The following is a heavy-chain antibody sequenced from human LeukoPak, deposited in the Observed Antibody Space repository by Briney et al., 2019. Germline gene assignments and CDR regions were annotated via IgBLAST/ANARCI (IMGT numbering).Heavy chain of an antibody. CDR2: IPYDGTDK. CDR1: GFTFSNYA. Sequence: GWSLRLSCAASGFTFSNYAMHWVRQAPGKGLEWVAVIPYDGTDKYYADSVKGRFTISRDNSKNTLFLQMNSLRAEDTAMYYCAKGEGGDSGWYGDYWGQGTLVTVSS. CDR3: AKGEGGDSGWYGDY. J-gene: IGHJ4*02. V-gene: IGHV3-30*18. D-gene: IGHD6-19*01.